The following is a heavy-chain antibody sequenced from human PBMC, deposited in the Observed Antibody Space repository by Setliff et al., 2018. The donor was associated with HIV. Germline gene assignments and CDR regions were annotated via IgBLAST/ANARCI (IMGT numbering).Heavy chain of an antibody. V-gene: IGHV3-21*01. J-gene: IGHJ6*02. Sequence: PGGSLRLSCAASGFTFSTYSMIWVRQAPGKGLEWVASITSSSSCINYADSVKGRFTISRDNAKNSLYLQMNSLRAEDTAVYYCARDPDGCSGGSCPRYYYYGMDVWGQGTTVTVSS. D-gene: IGHD2-15*01. CDR2: ITSSSSCI. CDR1: GFTFSTYS. CDR3: ARDPDGCSGGSCPRYYYYGMDV.